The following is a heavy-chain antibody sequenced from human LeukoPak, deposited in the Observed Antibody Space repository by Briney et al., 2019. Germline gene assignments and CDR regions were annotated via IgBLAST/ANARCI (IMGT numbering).Heavy chain of an antibody. D-gene: IGHD1-26*01. CDR3: ASEVGYSGSYWDY. CDR2: IYSCVST. J-gene: IGHJ4*02. V-gene: IGHV3-66*03. CDR1: GFTVSSNY. Sequence: PGGSLRLSCAASGFTVSSNYMSWVRQAPGKGLEWVSVIYSCVSTYYADSLKGRFTISIDNSKNTLYLQMNSLRAEDTAVYYCASEVGYSGSYWDYWGQGTLVTVSS.